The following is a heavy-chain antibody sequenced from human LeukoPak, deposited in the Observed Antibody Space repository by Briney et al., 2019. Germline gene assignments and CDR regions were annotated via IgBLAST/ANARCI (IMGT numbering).Heavy chain of an antibody. V-gene: IGHV3-7*01. CDR2: IYEGGNKQ. CDR1: GFTFSIHW. J-gene: IGHJ4*02. CDR3: ARVSRSGYYGEY. D-gene: IGHD3-3*01. Sequence: GGSLRLSCVASGFTFSIHWMPWLRHAPGKGLEWVANIYEGGNKQYSVHSVKGRFTMSRDNAKKSLYMQTDSLRVEDTAVYYCARVSRSGYYGEYWGQGTLVTVSS.